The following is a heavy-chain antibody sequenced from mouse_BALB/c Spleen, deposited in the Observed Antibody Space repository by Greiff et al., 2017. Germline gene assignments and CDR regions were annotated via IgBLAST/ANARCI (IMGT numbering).Heavy chain of an antibody. CDR2: IWSGGST. D-gene: IGHD1-2*01. CDR1: GFSLTSYG. J-gene: IGHJ4*01. Sequence: VKLVESGPGLVQPSQSLSITCTVSGFSLTSYGVHWVRQSPGKGLEWLGVIWSGGSTDYNAAFISRLSISKDNSKSQVFFKMNSLQANDTAIYYCALITTATYYAMDYWGQGTSVTVSS. CDR3: ALITTATYYAMDY. V-gene: IGHV2-2*02.